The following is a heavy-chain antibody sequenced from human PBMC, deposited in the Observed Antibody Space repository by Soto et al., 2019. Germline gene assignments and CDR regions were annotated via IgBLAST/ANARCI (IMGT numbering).Heavy chain of an antibody. CDR2: ISGSGVST. CDR1: GFTFSSYA. J-gene: IGHJ4*02. V-gene: IGHV3-23*01. CDR3: AKEPSYSSGWSPIDY. Sequence: GGSLRLSCAASGFTFSSYAMSWVRQAPGKGLEWVSAISGSGVSTYYADSVKGRFTISRDNSKNTLYLQMNSLRAEDTAVYYCAKEPSYSSGWSPIDYWGQGTLVTVSS. D-gene: IGHD6-19*01.